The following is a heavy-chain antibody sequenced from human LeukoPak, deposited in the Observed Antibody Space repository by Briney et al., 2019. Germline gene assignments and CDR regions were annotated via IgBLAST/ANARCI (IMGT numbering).Heavy chain of an antibody. V-gene: IGHV3-21*01. CDR2: ISSSSSYI. J-gene: IGHJ4*02. Sequence: GGSLRLSCVASGFTLSSYSMNWVRQAPGKGLEWVSSISSSSSYIYYADSVKGRFTISRDNAKNSLYLQMNSLRAEDTAVYYCARDRGQQLRTTFDYWGQGTLVTVSS. CDR1: GFTLSSYS. D-gene: IGHD6-13*01. CDR3: ARDRGQQLRTTFDY.